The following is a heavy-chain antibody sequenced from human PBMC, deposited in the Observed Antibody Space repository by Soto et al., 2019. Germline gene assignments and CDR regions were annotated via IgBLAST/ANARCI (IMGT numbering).Heavy chain of an antibody. CDR1: GYTFTGYY. J-gene: IGHJ6*02. D-gene: IGHD6-13*01. CDR2: INPNSGGT. V-gene: IGHV1-2*02. CDR3: AILAEEQQPDQYGMDV. Sequence: ASVKVSCKASGYTFTGYYMHWVRQAPGQGFEWMGWINPNSGGTNYAQKFQGRVTMTRDTSISTAYMELSRLRSDDTAVYYCAILAEEQQPDQYGMDVWGQGTTVTVSS.